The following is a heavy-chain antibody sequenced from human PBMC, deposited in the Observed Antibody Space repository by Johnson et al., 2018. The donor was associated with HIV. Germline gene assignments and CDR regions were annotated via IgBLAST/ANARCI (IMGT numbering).Heavy chain of an antibody. J-gene: IGHJ3*02. CDR3: ARALAAAGTSAFDI. V-gene: IGHV3-20*04. D-gene: IGHD6-13*01. Sequence: VQLVESGGSVVRPGGSLRLSCVASGFTFDDFALTWVRQAPGKGLEWVSGINWNGGNTGYADSVQGRFTISRDNAKKSLYLQMNSLRAEDTAVYYCARALAAAGTSAFDIWGQGTMVTVSS. CDR1: GFTFDDFA. CDR2: INWNGGNT.